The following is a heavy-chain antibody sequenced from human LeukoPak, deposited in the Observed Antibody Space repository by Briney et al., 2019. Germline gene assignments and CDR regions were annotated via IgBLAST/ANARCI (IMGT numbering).Heavy chain of an antibody. V-gene: IGHV4-61*10. Sequence: SETLSLTCTVSGASLSSGSYYWSWIRQPAGKGLEWIGRIYPSGSTNYNPSLKSRVTISVDTSKNQFSLKLSSVTAADTAVYYCARAPPQLSRYYYYYYYMDVWGKGTTVTISS. CDR1: GASLSSGSYY. CDR3: ARAPPQLSRYYYYYYYMDV. J-gene: IGHJ6*03. D-gene: IGHD5-24*01. CDR2: IYPSGST.